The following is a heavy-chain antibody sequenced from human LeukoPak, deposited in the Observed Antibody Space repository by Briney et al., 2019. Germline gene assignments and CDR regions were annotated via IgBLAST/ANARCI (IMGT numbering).Heavy chain of an antibody. CDR2: IYHSGST. Sequence: SQTLSLTCAVSGGSLSSGGYSWSWLRQPPGKGLEWIGYIYHSGSTYYNPSLKSRVTISVDRSKNQFSLKLSSATAADTAVYYCARGGGYSYGYAYWGQGTLVTVSS. V-gene: IGHV4-30-2*01. D-gene: IGHD5-18*01. J-gene: IGHJ4*02. CDR1: GGSLSSGGYS. CDR3: ARGGGYSYGYAY.